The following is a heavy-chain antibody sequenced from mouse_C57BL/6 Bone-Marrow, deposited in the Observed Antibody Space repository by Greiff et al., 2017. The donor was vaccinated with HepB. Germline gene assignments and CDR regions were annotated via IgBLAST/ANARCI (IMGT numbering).Heavy chain of an antibody. Sequence: EVQLQESGPELVKPGASVKISCKASGYSFTDYNMNWVKQSNGKSLEWIGVINPNYGTTSYNQKFKGKSTLTVDQSSSTAYMQLNTLTSEDSAVYYCATSTTVVATPYYFDYWGQGTTRTGSS. D-gene: IGHD1-1*01. J-gene: IGHJ2*01. CDR3: ATSTTVVATPYYFDY. CDR1: GYSFTDYN. CDR2: INPNYGTT. V-gene: IGHV1-39*01.